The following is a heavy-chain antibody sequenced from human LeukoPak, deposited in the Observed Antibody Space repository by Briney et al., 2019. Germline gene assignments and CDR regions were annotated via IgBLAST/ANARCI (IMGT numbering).Heavy chain of an antibody. CDR1: GGSISSSSYY. D-gene: IGHD3-22*01. CDR3: ARLKATYYYDSSGYYDY. J-gene: IGHJ4*02. Sequence: SETLSLTCTVSGGSISSSSYYWGWIRQPPGKGLEWIGSIYYSGSTYYNPSLKSRVTISVDTSRNQFSLKLSSVAAADTAVYYCARLKATYYYDSSGYYDYWGQGTLVTVSS. CDR2: IYYSGST. V-gene: IGHV4-39*01.